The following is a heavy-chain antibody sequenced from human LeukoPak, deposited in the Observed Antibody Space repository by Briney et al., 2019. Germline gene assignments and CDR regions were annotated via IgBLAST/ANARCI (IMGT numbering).Heavy chain of an antibody. CDR3: AKDRSLRFLEY. CDR2: IYYDASNE. CDR1: GYTFNTYG. Sequence: GSLRLSCAASGYTFNTYGMHWVRQPPGKGLEWVAVIYYDASNEYYADSVKGRFTISKDNSRNTVYLEMNNLRADDTAIYYCAKDRSLRFLEYWGQGTLVTVSS. J-gene: IGHJ4*02. V-gene: IGHV3-33*06. D-gene: IGHD3-3*01.